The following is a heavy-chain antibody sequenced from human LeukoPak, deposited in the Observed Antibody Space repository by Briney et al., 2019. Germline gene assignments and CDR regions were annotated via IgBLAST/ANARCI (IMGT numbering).Heavy chain of an antibody. V-gene: IGHV3-30*02. Sequence: QPGGSLRLSCAASGFTFSSYGMHWVRQAPGKGLEWVAFIRYDGSNKYYADSVKGRFTISRDNSKNTLYLQMNSLRAEDTAVYYCAKVRYYDSSGYFDCWGQGTLVTVSS. CDR3: AKVRYYDSSGYFDC. CDR2: IRYDGSNK. CDR1: GFTFSSYG. D-gene: IGHD3-22*01. J-gene: IGHJ4*02.